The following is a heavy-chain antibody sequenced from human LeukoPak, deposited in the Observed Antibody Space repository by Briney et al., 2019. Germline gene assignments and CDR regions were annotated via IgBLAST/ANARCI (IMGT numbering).Heavy chain of an antibody. J-gene: IGHJ4*02. Sequence: PSETLSLTCTVSGGSISSYYWSWIRQPPGKGLEWIGYIYYSGSTNYNPSLKSRVTISVDTSKNQFSLRLSSVTAADTAVYYCARDLGVGGIDYWGQGTLVTVSS. V-gene: IGHV4-59*01. CDR3: ARDLGVGGIDY. CDR1: GGSISSYY. D-gene: IGHD3-10*01. CDR2: IYYSGST.